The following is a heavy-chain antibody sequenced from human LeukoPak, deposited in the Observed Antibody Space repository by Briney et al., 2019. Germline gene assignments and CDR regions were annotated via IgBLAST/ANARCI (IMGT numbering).Heavy chain of an antibody. CDR1: GGSISSSSYY. D-gene: IGHD3-10*01. CDR2: IYYSGRT. J-gene: IGHJ6*03. CDR3: ARRGGLDYYGSGSYLYYYYMDV. V-gene: IGHV4-39*01. Sequence: PSETLSLTCTVSGGSISSSSYYWGWIRQPPGKGLEWIGSIYYSGRTYYNPSLKSRVTISVDTSKNQFSLKLISVTAAGTAVYYCARRGGLDYYGSGSYLYYYYMDVWGKGTTVTISS.